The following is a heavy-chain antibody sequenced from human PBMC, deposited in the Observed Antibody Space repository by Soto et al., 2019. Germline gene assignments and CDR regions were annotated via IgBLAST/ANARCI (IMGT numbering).Heavy chain of an antibody. Sequence: QVQLQESGPGLVKPSETLSLTCTVSGGSISSYYWSWIRQPAGKGLEWIGRIYTSGSTNYNPSLKRRVTMSVDTSKNQFSLKLSSGTAADTAVYYCARWGDYGGNSKYYFDYWGQGTLVTVSS. CDR3: ARWGDYGGNSKYYFDY. V-gene: IGHV4-4*07. CDR1: GGSISSYY. D-gene: IGHD4-17*01. J-gene: IGHJ4*02. CDR2: IYTSGST.